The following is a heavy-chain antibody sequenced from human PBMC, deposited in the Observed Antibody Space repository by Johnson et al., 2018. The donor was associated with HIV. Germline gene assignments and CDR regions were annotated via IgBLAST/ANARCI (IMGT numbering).Heavy chain of an antibody. CDR3: YGYYDAFDI. V-gene: IGHV3-53*01. CDR1: GFTVSKNY. J-gene: IGHJ3*02. Sequence: VQLVESGGGLIQPGGSLRVSCAASGFTVSKNYMTWVRQAPGKGLEWVSIIYSGGNTYYADSVKGRFTVSRDSSKNTLFLQMTSLRVEDTAVYYCYGYYDAFDIWGQGTMVSVSS. D-gene: IGHD3-10*01. CDR2: IYSGGNT.